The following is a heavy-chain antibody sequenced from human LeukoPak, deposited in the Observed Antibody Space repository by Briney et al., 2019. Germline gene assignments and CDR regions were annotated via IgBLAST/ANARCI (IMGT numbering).Heavy chain of an antibody. CDR3: ARTQITVRSYYFDY. J-gene: IGHJ4*02. D-gene: IGHD4-11*01. CDR1: GGSISSGDYY. Sequence: SQTLSLTCTVSGGSISSGDYYWSWIRQPPGKGLEWIGYIYYSGSTYYNPSLKSRVTISVDTSKNQFSLKLSSVTAADTAVCYCARTQITVRSYYFDYWGQGTLVTASS. V-gene: IGHV4-30-4*01. CDR2: IYYSGST.